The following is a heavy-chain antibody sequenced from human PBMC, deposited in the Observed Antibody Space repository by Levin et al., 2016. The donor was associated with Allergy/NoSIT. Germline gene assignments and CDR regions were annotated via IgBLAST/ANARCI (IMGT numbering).Heavy chain of an antibody. D-gene: IGHD2-2*01. CDR2: THYSGST. J-gene: IGHJ4*02. Sequence: SETLSLTCSVSGGSISSSYWSWIRQSPGKGLEWIGYTHYSGSTNYNPSLKSRVTISADTSKNQFSLRLSSATAADTAVYYCARYYCSSPRCYCFDYWGQGALVTVSS. V-gene: IGHV4-59*01. CDR1: GGSISSSY. CDR3: ARYYCSSPRCYCFDY.